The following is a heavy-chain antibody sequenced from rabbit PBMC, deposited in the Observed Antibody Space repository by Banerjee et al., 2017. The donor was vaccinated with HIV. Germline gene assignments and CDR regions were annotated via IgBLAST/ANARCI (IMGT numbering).Heavy chain of an antibody. D-gene: IGHD1-1*01. CDR3: ARDSHTSSSYYNL. Sequence: QSLEESGGDLVQPGASLTLTCTASGFSFSSSYYMCWVRQAPGKGLEWIACIYAAGSGSTYYASWAKGRFTISKTSSTTVTLQMTSLTAADTATYFCARDSHTSSSYYNLWGQGTLVTVS. J-gene: IGHJ4*01. CDR2: IYAAGSGST. CDR1: GFSFSSSYY. V-gene: IGHV1S40*01.